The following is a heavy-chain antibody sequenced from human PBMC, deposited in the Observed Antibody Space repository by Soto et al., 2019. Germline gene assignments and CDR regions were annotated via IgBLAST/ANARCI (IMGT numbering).Heavy chain of an antibody. CDR1: GFTFDDYA. J-gene: IGHJ3*02. Sequence: PGGSLRLSCAASGFTFDDYAMHWVRQAPGKGLEWVSGISGSGGSTYYADSVKGRFTISRDNSKNTLYLQMNSLRAEDTAVYYCAKLYYYDSPNAFDIWGQGTMVTVSS. V-gene: IGHV3-23*01. CDR3: AKLYYYDSPNAFDI. CDR2: ISGSGGST. D-gene: IGHD3-22*01.